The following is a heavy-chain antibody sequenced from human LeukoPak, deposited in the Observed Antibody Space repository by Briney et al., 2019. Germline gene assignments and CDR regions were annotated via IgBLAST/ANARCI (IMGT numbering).Heavy chain of an antibody. J-gene: IGHJ3*02. D-gene: IGHD3-22*01. CDR2: ISSSSSTI. Sequence: GGSLRLSCAASGFTFSDYYMSWIRQAPGKGLEWVSYISSSSSTIYYADSVKGRFTISRDNAKNSLYLQMNSLRAEDTAVYYCACTYYYDSSGYYPWPHAFDIWGQGTMVTVSS. CDR3: ACTYYYDSSGYYPWPHAFDI. CDR1: GFTFSDYY. V-gene: IGHV3-11*04.